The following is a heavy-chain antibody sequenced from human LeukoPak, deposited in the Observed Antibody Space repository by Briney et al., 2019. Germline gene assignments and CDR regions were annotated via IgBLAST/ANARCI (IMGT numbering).Heavy chain of an antibody. CDR2: INHSGST. J-gene: IGHJ4*02. CDR3: ARGDPEYYFDY. CDR1: GGSFSGYY. V-gene: IGHV4-34*01. Sequence: SETLSLTCAVYGGSFSGYYWGWIRQPPGKGLEWIGEINHSGSTNYNPSLKSRVTISVDTSKNQFSLKLSSVTAADTAVYYCARGDPEYYFDYWGQGTLVTVSS.